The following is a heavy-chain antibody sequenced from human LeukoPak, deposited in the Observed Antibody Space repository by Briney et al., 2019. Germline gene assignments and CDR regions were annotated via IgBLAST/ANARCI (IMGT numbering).Heavy chain of an antibody. D-gene: IGHD2-15*01. CDR2: IDKKDNLYAT. CDR3: TRDRGTYNWFDP. Sequence: GGSLRLSCAASGFTFSGSAVRWVRQSSGKGLEWVGHIDKKDNLYATAYAESVKGRFTISRDDSKGTAFLHMDSLKTEDTALYYCTRDRGTYNWFDPWGQGTLVTVSS. J-gene: IGHJ5*02. V-gene: IGHV3-73*01. CDR1: GFTFSGSA.